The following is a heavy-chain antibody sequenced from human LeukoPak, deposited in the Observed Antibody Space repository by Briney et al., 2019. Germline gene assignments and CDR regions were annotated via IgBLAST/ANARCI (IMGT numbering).Heavy chain of an antibody. D-gene: IGHD3-9*01. CDR1: GGTFSSYA. J-gene: IGHJ5*02. CDR3: ARGGDFDWLLSNWFDP. V-gene: IGHV1-69*06. CDR2: IIPIFGTA. Sequence: SVKVSCKASGGTFSSYAISWVRQAPGQGLEWMGGIIPIFGTANYAQKFQGRVTITADKSTSTAYMELSSLRSEDAAVYYCARGGDFDWLLSNWFDPWGQGTLVTVSS.